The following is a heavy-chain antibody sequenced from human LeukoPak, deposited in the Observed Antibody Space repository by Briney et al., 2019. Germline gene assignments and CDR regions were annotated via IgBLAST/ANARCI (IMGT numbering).Heavy chain of an antibody. Sequence: SETLSLTCTVSGGSISSYYWSWIRQPPGEGLEWIGYVYSSGSTYYNPSLKSRVTISVDTSKNQFSLKLSSVTAADTAVYYCARAPGDFWSGYGPPIDYWGQGTLVTVSS. V-gene: IGHV4-4*09. D-gene: IGHD3-3*01. CDR3: ARAPGDFWSGYGPPIDY. CDR1: GGSISSYY. J-gene: IGHJ4*02. CDR2: VYSSGST.